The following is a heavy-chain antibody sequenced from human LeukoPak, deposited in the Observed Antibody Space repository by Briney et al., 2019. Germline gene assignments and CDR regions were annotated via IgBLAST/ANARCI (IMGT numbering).Heavy chain of an antibody. CDR2: ISGSGGRT. Sequence: GGSLRLSCAASGFTFSSYAMHWVRQAPGKGLEWVSGISGSGGRTYYADSVRGRLTISRDSSKNTVDLQMNSLRAEDTAVYYCAKANPYSSGWHWGQGTLVTVSS. D-gene: IGHD6-19*01. CDR3: AKANPYSSGWH. J-gene: IGHJ4*02. V-gene: IGHV3-23*01. CDR1: GFTFSSYA.